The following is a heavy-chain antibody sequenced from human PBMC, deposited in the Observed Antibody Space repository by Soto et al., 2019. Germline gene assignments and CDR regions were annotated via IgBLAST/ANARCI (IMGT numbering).Heavy chain of an antibody. J-gene: IGHJ4*02. V-gene: IGHV3-11*03. Sequence: GGSLRLSCAAYGFTFSDYYMSWIRQAPGKGLEWLSYISGSNTYTDYADSVKGRFTISRDNAKNSLYLQMNSLRADDTAVYYCARSMKAGKNFDYWGQGT. CDR2: ISGSNTYT. CDR3: ARSMKAGKNFDY. D-gene: IGHD6-13*01. CDR1: GFTFSDYY.